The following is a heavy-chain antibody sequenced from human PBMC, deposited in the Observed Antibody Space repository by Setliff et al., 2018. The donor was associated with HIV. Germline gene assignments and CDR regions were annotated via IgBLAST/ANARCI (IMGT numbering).Heavy chain of an antibody. D-gene: IGHD3-10*01. CDR3: ARKLRPGHGVDV. J-gene: IGHJ6*02. Sequence: TSETLSLTCAVSGYSISSGYYWGWIRQPPGKGPEWIGSLYYRGTTYYNPPLKSRVTIPTGTSNNQFSLTLSSVTAADTASHYCARKLRPGHGVDVWGQRTTVTVSS. CDR2: LYYRGTT. V-gene: IGHV4-38-2*01. CDR1: GYSISSGYY.